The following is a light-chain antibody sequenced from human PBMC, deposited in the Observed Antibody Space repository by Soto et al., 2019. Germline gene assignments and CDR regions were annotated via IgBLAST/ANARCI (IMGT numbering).Light chain of an antibody. J-gene: IGKJ1*01. V-gene: IGKV1-39*01. Sequence: DIQMTQSPSSLSASVGDRVTITCRASQSISTYLNWYQQKPGKAPKLLIYAASTLQSGVPSRFSGSGSWTDFRLTITSLQPEDSATYYCQQSSTNPRTFGQGTNVDFK. CDR3: QQSSTNPRT. CDR1: QSISTY. CDR2: AAS.